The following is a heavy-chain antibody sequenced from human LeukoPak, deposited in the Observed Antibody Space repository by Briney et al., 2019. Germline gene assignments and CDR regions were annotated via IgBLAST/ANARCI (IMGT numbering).Heavy chain of an antibody. CDR2: IWYDGSKS. J-gene: IGHJ4*02. CDR1: GFTFRNFG. Sequence: GGSLRLSCAASGFTFRNFGMHWVRQAPGKGLEWVAIIWYDGSKSYYADSVKDRFTFSRDNSKNTVYLQMNSLRADDTAVYICVRDRGGYHYFDYWGQGTLVTVSS. V-gene: IGHV3-33*01. CDR3: VRDRGGYHYFDY. D-gene: IGHD3-16*02.